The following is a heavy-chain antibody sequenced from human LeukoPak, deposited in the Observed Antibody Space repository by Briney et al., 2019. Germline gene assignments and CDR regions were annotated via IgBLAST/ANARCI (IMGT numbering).Heavy chain of an antibody. CDR2: IRYDGSNK. V-gene: IGHV3-30*02. CDR3: AKAPYSGSYPDY. J-gene: IGHJ4*02. CDR1: GFTFSSYG. D-gene: IGHD1-26*01. Sequence: GGSLRLSCAASGFTFSSYGMHRVRQAPGKGLEWVAFIRYDGSNKYYADSVKGRFTISRDNSKNTLYLQMNSLRAEDTAVYYCAKAPYSGSYPDYWGQGTLVTVSS.